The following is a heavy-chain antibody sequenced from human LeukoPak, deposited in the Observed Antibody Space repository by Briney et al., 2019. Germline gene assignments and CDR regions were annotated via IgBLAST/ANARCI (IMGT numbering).Heavy chain of an antibody. CDR3: AKTLYYYGSTRHGGMDV. CDR2: ISGSGGST. CDR1: GFTFSSYA. D-gene: IGHD3-10*01. V-gene: IGHV3-23*01. Sequence: GGSLRLSCAASGFTFSSYAMSWVRQAPGKGLEWVSAISGSGGSTYYADSVKGRFTISRDNSKNTLYLQMNSLRAEDTAVYYCAKTLYYYGSTRHGGMDVWGQGTTVTVSS. J-gene: IGHJ6*02.